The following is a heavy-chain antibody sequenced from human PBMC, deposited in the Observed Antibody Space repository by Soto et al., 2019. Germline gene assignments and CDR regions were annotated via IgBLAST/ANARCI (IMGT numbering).Heavy chain of an antibody. V-gene: IGHV1-18*01. Sequence: QAQLVQSGAEVKKPGASVKVSCKASGYSFTTYGISWVRQAPGQGLEWMGWISGSSGHTDYVEKLQGRVSMTTDTSTSRAYMARRSLRSYDTAVYYCARAGATVTPNSSYWGQGTMVTVS. CDR1: GYSFTTYG. J-gene: IGHJ4*02. CDR3: ARAGATVTPNSSY. CDR2: ISGSSGHT. D-gene: IGHD4-17*01.